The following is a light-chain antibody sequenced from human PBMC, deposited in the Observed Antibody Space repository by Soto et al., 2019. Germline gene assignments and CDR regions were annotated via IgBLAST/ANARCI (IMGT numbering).Light chain of an antibody. CDR3: QQANSFPIT. CDR2: GAS. J-gene: IGKJ5*01. Sequence: DIQMTQSQPSVSASVGDRVTITCRASQDVGKWLAWCQQKPGKAPTLLIHGASSLQSGVPPRYSGSGYGTDFTLTISSLQPEDFATYYCQQANSFPITFGQGTRLAIK. CDR1: QDVGKW. V-gene: IGKV1-12*01.